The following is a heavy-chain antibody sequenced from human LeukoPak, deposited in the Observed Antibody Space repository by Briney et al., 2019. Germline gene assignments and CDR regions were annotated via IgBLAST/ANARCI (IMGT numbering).Heavy chain of an antibody. CDR3: ARDRSRSLY. Sequence: PGGSLRLSCVASGFTFSSYWMTWVSQAPGKGLEWVANIKQDGSEKYYVDFVKGRFTISRDDAKNSLYLQMNSLRAEDTAVYYCARDRSRSLYWGQGTLVTVSS. CDR2: IKQDGSEK. V-gene: IGHV3-7*01. J-gene: IGHJ4*02. CDR1: GFTFSSYW. D-gene: IGHD1-26*01.